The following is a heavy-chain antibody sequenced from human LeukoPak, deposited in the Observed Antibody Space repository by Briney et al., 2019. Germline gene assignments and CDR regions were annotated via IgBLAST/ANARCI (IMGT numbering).Heavy chain of an antibody. CDR1: GCTFSNYW. CDR2: IKQDGSEK. J-gene: IGHJ5*02. D-gene: IGHD5-24*01. Sequence: GGSLRLSCAASGCTFSNYWMIWVRRAPGKGLEWVGNIKQDGSEKRYADSVRGRFTISRDNAQTSLYLQMNSLRAEDTAVYYCARASNPWLQLTWGQGTLVTVSS. CDR3: ARASNPWLQLT. V-gene: IGHV3-7*05.